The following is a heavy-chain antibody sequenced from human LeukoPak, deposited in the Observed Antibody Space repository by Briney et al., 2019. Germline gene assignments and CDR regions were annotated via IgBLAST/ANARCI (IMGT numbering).Heavy chain of an antibody. V-gene: IGHV3-9*01. CDR3: ARAVHGYKYYSALDY. J-gene: IGHJ4*02. CDR1: GFTFDDYA. D-gene: IGHD5-24*01. CDR2: INWNSGSI. Sequence: TGGSLRLSCAASGFTFDDYAMHWVRQAPGKGLEWVSGINWNSGSIGYADSVKGRFTISRDNAKNSLYLQMNSLRAEDTALYYCARAVHGYKYYSALDYGGQGTLVTVSS.